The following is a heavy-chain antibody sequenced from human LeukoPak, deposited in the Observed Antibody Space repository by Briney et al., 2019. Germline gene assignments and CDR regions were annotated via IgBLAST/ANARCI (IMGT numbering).Heavy chain of an antibody. CDR1: GFTFSSYE. J-gene: IGHJ6*03. Sequence: GGSLRLSCAASGFTFSSYEMNWVRQAPGKGLEWVSYISSSGSTIYYADSVKGRFTISRDNAKNSLYLQMNSLRAEDTAVYYCARGDQGVLYYYMDVWGKGTTVTISS. V-gene: IGHV3-48*03. CDR3: ARGDQGVLYYYMDV. D-gene: IGHD2-2*01. CDR2: ISSSGSTI.